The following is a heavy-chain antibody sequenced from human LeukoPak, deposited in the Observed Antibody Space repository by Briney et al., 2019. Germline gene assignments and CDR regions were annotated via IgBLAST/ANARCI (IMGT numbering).Heavy chain of an antibody. Sequence: GASVKVSCKASGYTFTSYYMHWVRQAPGQGLEWMGIINPSGGSTSYAQKFQGRVTMTRDMSTSTVYMELNSLRAEDTAVYYCAKVLSRPTSNWFDPWGQGTLVTVSS. J-gene: IGHJ5*02. D-gene: IGHD3-10*01. CDR3: AKVLSRPTSNWFDP. CDR1: GYTFTSYY. V-gene: IGHV1-46*01. CDR2: INPSGGST.